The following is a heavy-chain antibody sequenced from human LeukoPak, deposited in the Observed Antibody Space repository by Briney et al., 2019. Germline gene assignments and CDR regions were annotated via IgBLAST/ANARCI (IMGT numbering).Heavy chain of an antibody. Sequence: GGSLRLSCAASGFTFSSYWVSWVRQAPGKGLEWVANIKQDGSEKYYVDSVKGRFTISRDNAKNSLYLQMNSLRDEDTAVYYCARDTGNGMDVWGQGTTVTVSS. CDR2: IKQDGSEK. J-gene: IGHJ6*02. CDR1: GFTFSSYW. D-gene: IGHD3-10*01. V-gene: IGHV3-7*01. CDR3: ARDTGNGMDV.